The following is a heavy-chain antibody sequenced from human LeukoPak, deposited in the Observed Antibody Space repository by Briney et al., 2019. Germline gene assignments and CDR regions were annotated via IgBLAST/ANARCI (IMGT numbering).Heavy chain of an antibody. CDR1: GGSFSSYY. CDR3: ARGTLGVVLMDV. V-gene: IGHV4-34*01. J-gene: IGHJ6*03. D-gene: IGHD3-3*01. CDR2: INHSGST. Sequence: PSETLSLTCAVYGGSFSSYYWSWIRQPPGKGLEWIGEINHSGSTNYNPSLKSRVTISVDTSKNQFSLKLSSVTAADTAVYYCARGTLGVVLMDVWGKGTTVTVSS.